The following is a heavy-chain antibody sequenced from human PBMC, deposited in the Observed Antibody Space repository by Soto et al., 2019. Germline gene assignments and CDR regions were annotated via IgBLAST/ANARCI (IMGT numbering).Heavy chain of an antibody. CDR3: AREGGLYCSSTSCPFDY. V-gene: IGHV1-2*04. CDR2: INPNSGGT. Sequence: GASVKVSCKASGYTFTGYYMHWVRQAPGQGLEWMGWINPNSGGTNYAQKFQGWVTMTRDMSISTAYMELSRLRSDDTAVYYCAREGGLYCSSTSCPFDYWGQGTLVTVSS. CDR1: GYTFTGYY. J-gene: IGHJ4*02. D-gene: IGHD2-2*01.